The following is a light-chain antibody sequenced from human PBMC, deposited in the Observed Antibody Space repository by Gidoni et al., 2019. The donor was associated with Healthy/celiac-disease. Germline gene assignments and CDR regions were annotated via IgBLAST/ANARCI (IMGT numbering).Light chain of an antibody. V-gene: IGLV3-19*01. CDR1: SLRSYY. CDR3: NARDSSGNYV. Sequence: SSELTQDPAVSVALGQTVRITCQGDSLRSYYASWYQQKPGQAPVLGIYGKNNRPSGIPDRFSGSSSGNTASLTITGAQAEDEADYYCNARDSSGNYVFGTGTKVTVL. CDR2: GKN. J-gene: IGLJ1*01.